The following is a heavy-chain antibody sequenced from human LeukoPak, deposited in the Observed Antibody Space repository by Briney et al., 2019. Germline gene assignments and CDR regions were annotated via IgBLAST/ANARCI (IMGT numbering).Heavy chain of an antibody. V-gene: IGHV4-39*07. J-gene: IGHJ4*02. Sequence: SETLSLTCTVSGGSISSSSYYWGWIRQPPGKGLEWIGTIFRIGSTYYNPSLKSRVTISVDTAKNQFSLKLSSVTAADTAVYYCARLPPEADGPEFDYWGQGTLVTVSS. CDR2: IFRIGST. D-gene: IGHD6-13*01. CDR1: GGSISSSSYY. CDR3: ARLPPEADGPEFDY.